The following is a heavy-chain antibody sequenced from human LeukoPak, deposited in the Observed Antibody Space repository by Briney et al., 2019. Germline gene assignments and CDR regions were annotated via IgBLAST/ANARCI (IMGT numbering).Heavy chain of an antibody. CDR3: LRGDRRDY. Sequence: GGSLRLSCAVSGFTFSSYEMNWARQAPGKGLEWVSSIDSSGGYMFYADSVKGRFIIPRDNAKDSLYLQMNSLRVEDTAVYYCLRGDRRDYWGQGTLVTVSS. V-gene: IGHV3-21*06. CDR1: GFTFSSYE. J-gene: IGHJ4*02. CDR2: IDSSGGYM.